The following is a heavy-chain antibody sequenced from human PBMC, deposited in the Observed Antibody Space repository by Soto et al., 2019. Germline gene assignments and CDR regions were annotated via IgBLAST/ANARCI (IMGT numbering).Heavy chain of an antibody. Sequence: QVQLVQSGAEVRKPGSSVKVSCKSSGGTFSNDIISWLRQAPGQGLAWMGVIVPLLGTANYAQKFQGRLTIRADGSTSTAYMEMNTLTSETTAVHYSATDVIGAYIIGRWFESWGQGPLVTVSS. CDR3: ATDVIGAYIIGRWFES. V-gene: IGHV1-69*16. D-gene: IGHD3-3*02. CDR1: GGTFSNDI. CDR2: IVPLLGTA. J-gene: IGHJ5*01.